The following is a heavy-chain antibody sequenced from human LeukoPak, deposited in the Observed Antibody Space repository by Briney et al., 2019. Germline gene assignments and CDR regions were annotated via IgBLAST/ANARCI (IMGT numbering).Heavy chain of an antibody. Sequence: PSETLSLTCAVYGGXFSDYFWTWIRQPPGKGLEWIGEVHPSGRTNYKSSLKSRVTISVDTSKNQFSLSLSSVTAADTAVYFCASSSYDLLTGLGLTHDFWGQGTLATVSS. CDR1: GGXFSDYF. CDR2: VHPSGRT. D-gene: IGHD3-9*01. J-gene: IGHJ4*02. CDR3: ASSSYDLLTGLGLTHDF. V-gene: IGHV4-34*01.